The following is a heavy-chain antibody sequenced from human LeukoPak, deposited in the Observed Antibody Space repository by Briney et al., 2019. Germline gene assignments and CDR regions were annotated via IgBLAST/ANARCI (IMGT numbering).Heavy chain of an antibody. Sequence: GASVKVSCKASGYIFTGYYLHWVRQAPGQGLEWMGWINPNSGGTNYAQKFHGRVTMTRDTSITTAYMELSRLRSDDTAVYYCARGGPQYYYDNTGYVDYWGQGTLVTVSS. V-gene: IGHV1-2*02. CDR2: INPNSGGT. CDR3: ARGGPQYYYDNTGYVDY. D-gene: IGHD3-22*01. J-gene: IGHJ4*02. CDR1: GYIFTGYY.